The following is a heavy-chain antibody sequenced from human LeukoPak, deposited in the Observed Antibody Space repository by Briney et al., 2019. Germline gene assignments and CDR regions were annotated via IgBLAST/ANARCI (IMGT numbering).Heavy chain of an antibody. J-gene: IGHJ5*02. CDR2: INHSGST. V-gene: IGHV4-34*01. CDR3: ARGSVTTGVWFDP. Sequence: TSETLSLTCAVYGGSFSGYYWSWIRQPPGKGLEWIGEINHSGSTYYNPSLKSRVTISVDRSKNQFSLKLSSVTAADTAVYYCARGSVTTGVWFDPWGQGTLVTVSS. D-gene: IGHD4-11*01. CDR1: GGSFSGYY.